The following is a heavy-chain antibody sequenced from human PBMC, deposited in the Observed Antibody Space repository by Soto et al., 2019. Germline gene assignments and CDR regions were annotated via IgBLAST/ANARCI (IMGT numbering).Heavy chain of an antibody. CDR2: IIPIFGTA. Sequence: QVQLVQSGAEVKKPGSSVKVSCKASGGTFSSYAISWVRQAPGQALEWMGGIIPIFGTANYAQKFQGRVLITEDDSRRTAYMELSSPRSEDTAVYYCARGYGDGRYYDYGMDVWGQASTVTVSS. CDR1: GGTFSSYA. J-gene: IGHJ6*02. D-gene: IGHD7-27*01. V-gene: IGHV1-69*01. CDR3: ARGYGDGRYYDYGMDV.